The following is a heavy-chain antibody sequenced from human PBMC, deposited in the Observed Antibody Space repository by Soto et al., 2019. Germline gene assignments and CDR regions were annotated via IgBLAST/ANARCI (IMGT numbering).Heavy chain of an antibody. CDR3: VREGGGSGWFLAPYYGMDV. Sequence: GSLRLSCAASGFTFSNYWVHWVRQAPGKGLVWVSRTNSDASSTTYADSVKGRFTISRDNAKNTVYLQMNSLRAEDMAVYYCVREGGGSGWFLAPYYGMDVWGQGTTVTVSS. V-gene: IGHV3-74*01. CDR2: TNSDASST. D-gene: IGHD6-19*01. J-gene: IGHJ6*02. CDR1: GFTFSNYW.